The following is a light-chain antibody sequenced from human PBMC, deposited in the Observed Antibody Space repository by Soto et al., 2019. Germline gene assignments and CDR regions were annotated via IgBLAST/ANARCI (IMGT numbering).Light chain of an antibody. CDR2: EVS. Sequence: QPASVSGSPGQSITISCTGTSSNVGDYKYVSWYQQYPGKAPKVIIYEVSNRPSGVSNRFSGSKSANTASLTISGLQAEDEADYYCSSYTTSSIRVFGGGTKLTVL. V-gene: IGLV2-14*01. J-gene: IGLJ3*02. CDR3: SSYTTSSIRV. CDR1: SSNVGDYKY.